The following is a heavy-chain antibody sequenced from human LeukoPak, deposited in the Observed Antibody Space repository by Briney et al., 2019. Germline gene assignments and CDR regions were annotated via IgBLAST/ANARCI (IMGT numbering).Heavy chain of an antibody. CDR1: GFSFSRSG. J-gene: IGHJ3*02. Sequence: GGSLRLSCAASGFSFSRSGMHWVRQAPGKGLEWVAYMEYTGSNEWYADSVKGRFSISRDNSKNTLYLQMNSLRYEDTALYFCGNRFCGDECPLRDALSIWGQGTMVTVFS. D-gene: IGHD2-21*01. CDR3: GNRFCGDECPLRDALSI. V-gene: IGHV3-30*02. CDR2: MEYTGSNE.